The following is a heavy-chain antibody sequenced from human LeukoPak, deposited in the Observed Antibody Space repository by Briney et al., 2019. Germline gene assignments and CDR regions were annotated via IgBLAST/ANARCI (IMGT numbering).Heavy chain of an antibody. CDR3: ARAPPNDYGTMYYFDS. CDR1: GGTFSSYA. Sequence: GASVKVSCKASGGTFSSYAINWVRQAPGQGLEWMGRIIPILGRTDHAQTFQGRLTITADQPTSTVHMELGSLRSEDTAVCYCARAPPNDYGTMYYFDSWGQGTLVTVSS. J-gene: IGHJ4*02. V-gene: IGHV1-69*04. CDR2: IIPILGRT. D-gene: IGHD4-17*01.